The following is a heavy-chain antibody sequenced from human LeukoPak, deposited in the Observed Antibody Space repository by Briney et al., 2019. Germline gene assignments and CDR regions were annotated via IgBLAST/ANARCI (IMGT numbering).Heavy chain of an antibody. CDR3: ARGGGGTAYFDY. CDR2: IYYSGST. D-gene: IGHD1-26*01. J-gene: IGHJ4*02. Sequence: SETLSLTCTVSGGSISSDCWSWIRQPPGKGLEWIGYIYYSGSTKYNPSLKSRITISVDTSKNQFSLKLSSVTAADTAVYYCARGGGGTAYFDYWGQGTLVTVSS. V-gene: IGHV4-59*01. CDR1: GGSISSDC.